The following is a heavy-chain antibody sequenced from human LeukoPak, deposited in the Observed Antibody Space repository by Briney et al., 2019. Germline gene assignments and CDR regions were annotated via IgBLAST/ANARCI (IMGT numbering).Heavy chain of an antibody. V-gene: IGHV4-59*11. CDR2: IYYSGST. CDR3: ARDPVALPYWFFDL. Sequence: PSETLSLTCTVSGGSFNSHYWNWIRQPPGKGLEWIGYIYYSGSTNYNPSLKSRVTISVDTSKNEFSLKLNSVAAADTAVYYCARDPVALPYWFFDLWGRGTLVTVSS. D-gene: IGHD2-21*02. J-gene: IGHJ2*01. CDR1: GGSFNSHY.